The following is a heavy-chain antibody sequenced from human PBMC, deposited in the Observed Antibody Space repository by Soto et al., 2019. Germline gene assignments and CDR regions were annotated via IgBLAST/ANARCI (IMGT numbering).Heavy chain of an antibody. CDR2: IYPGDSDT. J-gene: IGHJ4*02. V-gene: IGHV5-51*01. CDR1: GYSFTSYW. CDR3: ARSVRYYYGSGSYYNDY. Sequence: PGESLKISCKGSGYSFTSYWIGWVRQMPGKGLEWMGIIYPGDSDTRYSPSFQGQVTISADKSISTAYLQWSSLKASDTAMYYCARSVRYYYGSGSYYNDYWGQGTLVTVSS. D-gene: IGHD3-10*01.